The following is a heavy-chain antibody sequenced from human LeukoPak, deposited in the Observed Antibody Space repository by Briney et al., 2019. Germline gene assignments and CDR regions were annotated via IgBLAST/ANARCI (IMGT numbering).Heavy chain of an antibody. J-gene: IGHJ4*02. Sequence: GGSLRPSCAASGFTFSSYAMHWVRQAPGKGLEWVAVISYDGSNKYYADSVKGRFTISRDNSKNTLYLQMNSLRAEDTAVYYCARDPYYYGSGSIYWGQGTLVTVSS. D-gene: IGHD3-10*01. CDR1: GFTFSSYA. CDR2: ISYDGSNK. V-gene: IGHV3-30-3*01. CDR3: ARDPYYYGSGSIY.